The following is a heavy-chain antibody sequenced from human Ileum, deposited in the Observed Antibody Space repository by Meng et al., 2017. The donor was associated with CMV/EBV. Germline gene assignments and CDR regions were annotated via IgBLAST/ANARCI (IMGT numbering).Heavy chain of an antibody. Sequence: GESLKISCAASGFSISTYSMNWVRQAPGKGLEWLSYISSSSSTIYYADSVKGPFTISRDNAKNSLYLQMNSLRAEDTAVYYCAKDLTYCSGDCFLTPGGYFDNWGQGTLVTVSS. D-gene: IGHD2-21*01. CDR1: GFSISTYS. CDR3: AKDLTYCSGDCFLTPGGYFDN. V-gene: IGHV3-48*04. CDR2: ISSSSSTI. J-gene: IGHJ4*02.